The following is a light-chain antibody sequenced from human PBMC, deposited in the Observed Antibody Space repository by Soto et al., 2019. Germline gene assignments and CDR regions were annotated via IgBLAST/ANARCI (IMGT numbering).Light chain of an antibody. CDR3: QSYDNSLNVVYV. V-gene: IGLV1-40*01. CDR1: SSNIGAGYD. J-gene: IGLJ1*01. CDR2: GNS. Sequence: QSVLTQPPSVSGAPGQRVTISCTGGSSNIGAGYDVHWYQQLPGTAPKLLIYGNSNRPSGVPDRFSGSKSGTSASLAISGLQAEDEAEYYCQSYDNSLNVVYVFGIGTKV.